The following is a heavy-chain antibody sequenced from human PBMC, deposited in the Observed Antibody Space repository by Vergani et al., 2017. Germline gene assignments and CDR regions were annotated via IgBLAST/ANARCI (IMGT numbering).Heavy chain of an antibody. CDR3: ARDRGMVRGVIGRLYDY. V-gene: IGHV1-46*01. J-gene: IGHJ4*02. CDR2: INPSGGST. CDR1: GYTFTSYY. Sequence: QVQLVQSGAEVKKPGASVKVSSKASGYTFTSYYMHWVRQAPGQGLEWMGIINPSGGSTSYAQKFQGRVTMTRDTSTSTVYMELSSLRSEDTAVYYCARDRGMVRGVIGRLYDYWGQGTLVTVSS. D-gene: IGHD3-10*01.